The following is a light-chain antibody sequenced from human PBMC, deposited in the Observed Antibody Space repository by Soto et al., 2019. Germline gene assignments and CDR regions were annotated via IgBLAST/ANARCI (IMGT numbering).Light chain of an antibody. V-gene: IGLV2-14*01. Sequence: QSALTQPASVSGSPGQSITISCIGTSNDIGSSNYVSWYQQFPGKAPDVLIYDVSYRPSVVSNRFSGSKSGNTASLTISGLQPEDEADYYCSAYTTGSTWVFGGGTKVTVL. CDR2: DVS. CDR3: SAYTTGSTWV. CDR1: SNDIGSSNY. J-gene: IGLJ3*02.